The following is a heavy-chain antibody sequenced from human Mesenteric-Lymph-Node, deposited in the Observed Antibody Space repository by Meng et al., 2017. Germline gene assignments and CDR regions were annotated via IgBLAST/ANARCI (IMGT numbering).Heavy chain of an antibody. J-gene: IGHJ5*02. CDR1: GISLTNSI. D-gene: IGHD6-13*01. CDR2: ISHDESSK. V-gene: IGHV3-30*10. Sequence: GESLKISCEVSGISLTNSIIHWVRQAPGKGPEWLALISHDESSKQYTDSVKGRFTISRDTSTNTLYLQMNSLRAEDTAVYYCARGQQQLGLLNWFDPWGQGTLVTVSS. CDR3: ARGQQQLGLLNWFDP.